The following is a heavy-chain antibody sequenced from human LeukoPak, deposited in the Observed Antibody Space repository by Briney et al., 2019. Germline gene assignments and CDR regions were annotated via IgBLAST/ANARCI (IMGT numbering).Heavy chain of an antibody. D-gene: IGHD3-22*01. CDR1: GYTFTGYY. Sequence: GASVKVSCKASGYTFTGYYMHWVRQAPGQGLEWMGWINPNSGGTNYAQKFQGRVTMTRDTSISTAYMELSRLRSDDTAVYYCARDWNPLIDYYDSSGYLYYWGQGTLVTVSS. CDR3: ARDWNPLIDYYDSSGYLYY. V-gene: IGHV1-2*02. J-gene: IGHJ4*02. CDR2: INPNSGGT.